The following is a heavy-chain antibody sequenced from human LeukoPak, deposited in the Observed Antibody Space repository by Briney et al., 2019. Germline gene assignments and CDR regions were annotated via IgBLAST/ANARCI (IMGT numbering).Heavy chain of an antibody. V-gene: IGHV1-18*01. D-gene: IGHD1-26*01. J-gene: IGHJ3*02. CDR1: GYTFTSYG. CDR3: ARPNSGSFLVAFDI. Sequence: GASVKVSCKASGYTFTSYGISWVRQAPGQGLEWMGWISAYNGNTNYAQKLQGRVTMTTDTSTSTAYMELRSLRSDDTAVYYCARPNSGSFLVAFDIWGQGTMVTVSS. CDR2: ISAYNGNT.